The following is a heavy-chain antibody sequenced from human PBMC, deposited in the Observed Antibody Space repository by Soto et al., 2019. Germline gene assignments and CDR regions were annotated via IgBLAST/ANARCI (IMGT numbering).Heavy chain of an antibody. J-gene: IGHJ6*02. V-gene: IGHV1-69*13. CDR1: GGTFSSYA. Sequence: GASVKVSCKASGGTFSSYAISWVRQAPGQGLEWMGGIIPIFGTANYAQKFQGRVTITADESTSTAYMELSSLRSEDTAVYYCARDRGLQGVYGIDVWGQGTTVTVSS. CDR2: IIPIFGTA. D-gene: IGHD4-4*01. CDR3: ARDRGLQGVYGIDV.